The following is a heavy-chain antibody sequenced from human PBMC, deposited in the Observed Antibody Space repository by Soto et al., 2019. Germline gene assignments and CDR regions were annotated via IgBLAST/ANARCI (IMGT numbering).Heavy chain of an antibody. D-gene: IGHD3-3*01. Sequence: GGSLRLYCAASGFTVSSNYMSWVRQAPWKGLEWVSVIYSGGSTYYADSVKGRFTISRDNSKNTLYLQMNSLRAEDTAVYYCARIVWSGYSDYYYGMDVWGQGTTVTVSS. CDR3: ARIVWSGYSDYYYGMDV. CDR2: IYSGGST. J-gene: IGHJ6*02. CDR1: GFTVSSNY. V-gene: IGHV3-53*01.